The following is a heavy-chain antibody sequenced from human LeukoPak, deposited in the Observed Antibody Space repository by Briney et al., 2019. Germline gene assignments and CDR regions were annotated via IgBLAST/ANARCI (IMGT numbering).Heavy chain of an antibody. J-gene: IGHJ4*02. CDR3: ARVEEDTAHPFDY. Sequence: SETLSLTCAVYGGSFSGYYWSWIRQPPGKGLEWIGEINHSGSTNYNPSLKSRVTISVDTSKNQFSLKLSSVTAADTAVYYCARVEEDTAHPFDYWGQGTLVTVSS. D-gene: IGHD5-18*01. CDR1: GGSFSGYY. CDR2: INHSGST. V-gene: IGHV4-34*01.